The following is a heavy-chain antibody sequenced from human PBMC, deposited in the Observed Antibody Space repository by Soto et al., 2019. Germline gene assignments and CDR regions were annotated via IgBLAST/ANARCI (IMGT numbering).Heavy chain of an antibody. CDR2: IYYSGST. CDR1: GGSISSYY. D-gene: IGHD3-10*01. J-gene: IGHJ6*02. CDR3: ARPEGSGSYYGMDV. Sequence: QVQLQESGPGLVKPSETLSLTCTVSGGSISSYYWSWIRQPPGKGLEWIGYIYYSGSTNYNPSLKSRVTISLDTSKNQFSLKLSSVTAADTAVYYCARPEGSGSYYGMDVWGQGTTVTVSS. V-gene: IGHV4-59*08.